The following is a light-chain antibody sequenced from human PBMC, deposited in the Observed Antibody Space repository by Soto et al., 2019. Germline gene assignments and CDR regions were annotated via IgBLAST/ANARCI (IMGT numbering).Light chain of an antibody. V-gene: IGKV1-39*01. CDR1: QDISNY. CDR2: AAS. J-gene: IGKJ5*01. CDR3: QQNFSTTIT. Sequence: DIQITQSPSSLSASVGDRVTITCQASQDISNYLNWYQQKPGKAPDLLIYAASSLKSGVQSRFSGSGSGTHFTLTITGLQPADFATYYCQQNFSTTITFGQGTRLEIK.